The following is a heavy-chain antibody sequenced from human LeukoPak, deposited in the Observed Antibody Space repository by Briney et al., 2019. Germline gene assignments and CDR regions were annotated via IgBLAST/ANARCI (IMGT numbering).Heavy chain of an antibody. D-gene: IGHD5-24*01. J-gene: IGHJ4*02. CDR1: GFTFSSYE. Sequence: GGSLRLSCAASGFTFSSYEMNWVRQAPGKGLEWVTLISYDGNKKYYADSVKGRFTISRDNSKNTLYLQINSLRAEDTAVYYCAREDPWLSKGVAYWGQGTLVTVSS. CDR3: AREDPWLSKGVAY. CDR2: ISYDGNKK. V-gene: IGHV3-30*03.